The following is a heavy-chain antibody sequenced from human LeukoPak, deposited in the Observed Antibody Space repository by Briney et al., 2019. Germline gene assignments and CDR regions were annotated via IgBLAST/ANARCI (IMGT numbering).Heavy chain of an antibody. CDR2: IIPIFGTA. CDR1: GNSISNYA. CDR3: ARNSYSGSYYYAFDI. V-gene: IGHV1-69*13. J-gene: IGHJ3*02. D-gene: IGHD1-26*01. Sequence: SVKVSCKASGNSISNYAVSWVRQAPGQGFEWMGGIIPIFGTANYAQKFQGRVTITADESTSTAYMELSSLRSEDTAVYYCARNSYSGSYYYAFDIWGQGTMVTVSS.